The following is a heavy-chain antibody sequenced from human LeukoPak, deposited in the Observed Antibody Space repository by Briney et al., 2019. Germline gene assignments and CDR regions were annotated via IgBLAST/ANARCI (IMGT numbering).Heavy chain of an antibody. CDR3: ASWAGNTQSDSWSGPFDY. D-gene: IGHD3-3*01. J-gene: IGHJ4*02. CDR1: GLTFSNFK. V-gene: IGHV3-48*03. CDR2: ISDSGRTT. Sequence: GGSLRLSCAVSGLTFSNFKMNWVRQAPGKGLEWVSYISDSGRTTFYADSVKGRFTISRDNAKNSLYLQMSSLRVEDAAVYYCASWAGNTQSDSWSGPFDYWGQGTLVTVSS.